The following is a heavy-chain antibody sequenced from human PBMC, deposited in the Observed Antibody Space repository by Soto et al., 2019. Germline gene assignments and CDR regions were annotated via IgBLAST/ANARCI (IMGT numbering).Heavy chain of an antibody. J-gene: IGHJ6*02. CDR1: GGTFSSYA. Sequence: QVQLWQSGAEAKKPGSSVKVSCKASGGTFSSYAISWVRRAPGQGLEWMGGIIPIFGTANYAQKFKGIVPITADEWTITAYMVLSSLRSEETAVYDGACSVAKYYYYVIDFWGQGTMVTVSS. CDR2: IIPIFGTA. V-gene: IGHV1-69*12. D-gene: IGHD5-12*01. CDR3: ACSVAKYYYYVIDF.